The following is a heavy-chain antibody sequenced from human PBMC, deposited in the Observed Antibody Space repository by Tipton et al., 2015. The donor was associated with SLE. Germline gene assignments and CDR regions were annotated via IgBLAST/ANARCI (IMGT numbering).Heavy chain of an antibody. V-gene: IGHV4-39*01. J-gene: IGHJ4*02. Sequence: TLSLTCTVSGGSISSSSYYWGWIRQPPGKGLEWIGSIYYSGRTYYNPSLKSRVTISVDTSKNQFSLKLSSVTAADTAVYYCARHEFLEWLSSGYFDYWGQGTLVTVSS. CDR1: GGSISSSSYY. CDR2: IYYSGRT. CDR3: ARHEFLEWLSSGYFDY. D-gene: IGHD3-3*01.